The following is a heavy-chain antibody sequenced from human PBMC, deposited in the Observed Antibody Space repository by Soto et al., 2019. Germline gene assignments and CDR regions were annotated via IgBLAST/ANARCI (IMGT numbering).Heavy chain of an antibody. CDR3: ARAAAGYYYYGMDV. Sequence: GGSLRLSCAASGFTFSSYAMHWVRQAPGKGLEWVAVISYDGSNKYYADSVKGRFTISRDNAKNSLYLQMNSLRAEDTAVYYCARAAAGYYYYGMDVCGQGTTVTVSS. D-gene: IGHD6-13*01. CDR1: GFTFSSYA. V-gene: IGHV3-30-3*01. CDR2: ISYDGSNK. J-gene: IGHJ6*02.